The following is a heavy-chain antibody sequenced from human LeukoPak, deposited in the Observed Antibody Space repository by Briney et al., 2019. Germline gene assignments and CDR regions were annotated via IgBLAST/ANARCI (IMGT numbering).Heavy chain of an antibody. V-gene: IGHV4-38-2*02. CDR3: ARVHDGGFDY. CDR1: GYSISSGYY. D-gene: IGHD3-16*01. Sequence: SETLSLTCTVSGYSISSGYYWGWIRQPPGKGLEWIGSIYHSGSTYYNPSLKSRVTISVDTSKNQFSLKLSSVTAADTAVYYCARVHDGGFDYWGQGTLVTVSS. CDR2: IYHSGST. J-gene: IGHJ4*02.